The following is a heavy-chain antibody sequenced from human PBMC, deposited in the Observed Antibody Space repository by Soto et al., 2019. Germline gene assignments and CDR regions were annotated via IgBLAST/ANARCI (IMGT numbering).Heavy chain of an antibody. CDR1: GFTFSSYA. J-gene: IGHJ4*02. CDR3: AKYLGSSGQLDY. D-gene: IGHD3-16*01. CDR2: ISGSGGST. V-gene: IGHV3-23*01. Sequence: EVQLLESGGGLVQPGGSLRLSCAASGFTFSSYAMSWVRQAPGKGLEWVSAISGSGGSTYYADSVKGRFSISRDNSKNKVFLQMNSLRAEDTAVYYCAKYLGSSGQLDYWGQGTLVTVSS.